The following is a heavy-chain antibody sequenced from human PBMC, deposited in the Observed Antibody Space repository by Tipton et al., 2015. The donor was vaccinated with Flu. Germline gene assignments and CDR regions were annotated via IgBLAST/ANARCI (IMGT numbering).Heavy chain of an antibody. CDR2: IYHSGST. CDR1: GYSISSGYY. V-gene: IGHV4-38-2*01. J-gene: IGHJ4*02. D-gene: IGHD2-2*01. Sequence: GLVKPSGTLSLTCAVSGYSISSGYYWGWIRQPPGKGLEWIGSIYHSGSTYYNPSLKSRVTISVDTSKNQFSLKLSSVTAADTAVYYCARHNYCSSTSCRKPNFDYWGQGTLVTVSS. CDR3: ARHNYCSSTSCRKPNFDY.